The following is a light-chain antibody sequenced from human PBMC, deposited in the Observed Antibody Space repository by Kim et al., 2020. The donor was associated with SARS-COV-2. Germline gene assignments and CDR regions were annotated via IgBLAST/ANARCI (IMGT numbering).Light chain of an antibody. V-gene: IGLV10-54*01. J-gene: IGLJ3*02. Sequence: HPPPPPCPRNLSLFRYAGAACLPPVQGHPPTLLFPRDNNPPSGISERFSASRSGDTASLTIDGLQPEDEADYYCSAWDSRFSVWVFGGGTQLTVL. CDR2: RDN. CDR3: SAWDSRFSVWV. CDR1: LSLFRYAG.